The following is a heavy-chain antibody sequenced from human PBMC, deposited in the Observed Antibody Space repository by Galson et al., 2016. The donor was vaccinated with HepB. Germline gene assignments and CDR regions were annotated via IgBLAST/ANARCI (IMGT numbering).Heavy chain of an antibody. Sequence: SLRLSCAASGFIVSSHYMNWVRQAPGKGLEWVSIIYSGGATYYADPVKGRFTISRDNPKNTVYLQMNTLKDEDTAVYYCARDPGRIAAAGHLDSWGQGTLVTVSS. J-gene: IGHJ4*02. D-gene: IGHD6-13*01. CDR3: ARDPGRIAAAGHLDS. CDR2: IYSGGAT. V-gene: IGHV3-53*01. CDR1: GFIVSSHY.